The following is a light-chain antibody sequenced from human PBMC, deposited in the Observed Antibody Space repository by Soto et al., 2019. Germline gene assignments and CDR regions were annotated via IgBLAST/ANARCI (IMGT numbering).Light chain of an antibody. CDR2: EVT. J-gene: IGLJ1*01. CDR1: SSDVGGYNY. V-gene: IGLV2-8*02. CDR3: SSYAGGYNEV. Sequence: QSVLTRPPSASRAAGDAGTISCTGTSSDVGGYNYVSWYQQHPGKAPKLLIYEVTKRPSGVPDRFSGSKSGNTASLTVSGVQAEDEADYYCSSYAGGYNEVFGTGTKVTVL.